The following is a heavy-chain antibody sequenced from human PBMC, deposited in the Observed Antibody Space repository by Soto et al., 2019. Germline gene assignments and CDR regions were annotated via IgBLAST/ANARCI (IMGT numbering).Heavy chain of an antibody. V-gene: IGHV1-2*04. J-gene: IGHJ5*02. CDR2: INPNSGGT. CDR3: ARGTIVVVPAANVWFDP. D-gene: IGHD2-2*01. CDR1: GYTFTGYY. Sequence: ASVKVSCKASGYTFTGYYMHWVRQAPGQGLEWMGWINPNSGGTNYAQKFQGWVTMTRDTSISTAYMELSRLRSDDTAVYYCARGTIVVVPAANVWFDPWGQGTLVTVPS.